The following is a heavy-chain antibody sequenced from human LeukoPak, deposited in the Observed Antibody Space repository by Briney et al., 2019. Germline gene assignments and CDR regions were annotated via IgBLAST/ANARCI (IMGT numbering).Heavy chain of an antibody. J-gene: IGHJ3*02. CDR3: ARTVKTRGDAFDI. CDR2: IYYSGST. Sequence: SETLSLTCTVSGGSISSDYWSWIRQPPGKGLEWIWYIYYSGSTNYHPPLKRRLTISLDTSKNQYSLKLTSVPAADTAVYYCARTVKTRGDAFDIWGQGTMVTVSS. D-gene: IGHD4-23*01. V-gene: IGHV4-59*01. CDR1: GGSISSDY.